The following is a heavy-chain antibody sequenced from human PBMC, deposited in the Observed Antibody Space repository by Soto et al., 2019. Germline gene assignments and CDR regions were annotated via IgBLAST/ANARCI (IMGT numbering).Heavy chain of an antibody. CDR1: GFTFSSYG. CDR2: ISYDGSNK. D-gene: IGHD6-13*01. Sequence: LRLSCAASGFTFSSYGMHWVRQAPGKGLEWVAVISYDGSNKYYADSVKGRFTISRDNSKNTLYLQMNSLRAEDTAVYYCAKYSSSWPYYYYYGMDVWGQGTTVTVSS. V-gene: IGHV3-30*18. CDR3: AKYSSSWPYYYYYGMDV. J-gene: IGHJ6*02.